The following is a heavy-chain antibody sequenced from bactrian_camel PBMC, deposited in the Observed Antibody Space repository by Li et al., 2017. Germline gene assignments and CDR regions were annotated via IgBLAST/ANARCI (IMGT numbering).Heavy chain of an antibody. CDR3: AKGGIGPIFAIGR. CDR2: IYSDGSAT. J-gene: IGHJ4*01. V-gene: IGHV3-2*01. CDR1: GLTYSNYY. D-gene: IGHD2*01. Sequence: HVQLVESGGGLVQPGGSLTLSCRASGLTYSNYYMSWVRQAPGKGLEWVSSIYSDGSATYYADSVKGRFTISRDNAKNTLYLDLNSLKAEDTAMYYCAKGGIGPIFAIGRWGQGTQVTVS.